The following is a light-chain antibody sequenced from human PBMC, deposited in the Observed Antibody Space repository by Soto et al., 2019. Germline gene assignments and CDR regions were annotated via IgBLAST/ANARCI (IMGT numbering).Light chain of an antibody. Sequence: QSVLTQPASVSGSPGQSITISCTGTSSDLGGYDYVSWYQHHPGKAPKLMIYDVSNRPSGVSNRFSGSKSGNTASLTISGPQLEDEADYYCSSYTSSSTRGVFGSGTKVTV. CDR3: SSYTSSSTRGV. J-gene: IGLJ1*01. CDR2: DVS. V-gene: IGLV2-14*03. CDR1: SSDLGGYDY.